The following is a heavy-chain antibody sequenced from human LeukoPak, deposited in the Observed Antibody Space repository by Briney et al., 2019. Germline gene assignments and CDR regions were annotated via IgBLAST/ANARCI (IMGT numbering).Heavy chain of an antibody. CDR3: TKAPGSYYFDY. CDR2: ISGSGGST. CDR1: GFTFSSYA. Sequence: TGGSLRLSCAASGFTFSSYAMSWVRQAPGKGLEWVSAISGSGGSTYYADSVKGRFTISRDNSKNTLYLQMNSLRAEDTAIYYCTKAPGSYYFDYWGQGTLVTVSS. V-gene: IGHV3-23*01. J-gene: IGHJ4*02.